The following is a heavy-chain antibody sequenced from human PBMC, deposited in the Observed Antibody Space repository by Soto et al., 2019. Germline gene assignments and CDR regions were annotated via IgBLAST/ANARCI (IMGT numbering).Heavy chain of an antibody. Sequence: GASVKVSCKASGYTFTSYYMHWVRQAPGQGLEWMGIINPSGGSTSYAQKFQGRVTMTRDTSTSTVYMELSSLRSEDTAVYYCATGSKVLRFLEWFTMDVWGQGTTVTVSS. V-gene: IGHV1-46*01. CDR2: INPSGGST. D-gene: IGHD3-3*01. CDR1: GYTFTSYY. CDR3: ATGSKVLRFLEWFTMDV. J-gene: IGHJ6*02.